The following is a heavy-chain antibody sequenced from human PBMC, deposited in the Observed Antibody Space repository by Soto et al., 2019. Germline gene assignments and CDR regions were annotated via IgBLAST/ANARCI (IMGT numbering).Heavy chain of an antibody. CDR2: IWYDGSNK. CDR1: GFTFSSYG. V-gene: IGHV3-33*01. J-gene: IGHJ4*02. Sequence: GGSLRLSCAASGFTFSSYGMHWVRQAPGKGLEWVAVIWYDGSNKYYADSVKGRFTISRDNSKNTLYLQMNSLRAEDTAVYYCAREYCSGGSCYHFDYWGQGTLVTVSS. CDR3: AREYCSGGSCYHFDY. D-gene: IGHD2-15*01.